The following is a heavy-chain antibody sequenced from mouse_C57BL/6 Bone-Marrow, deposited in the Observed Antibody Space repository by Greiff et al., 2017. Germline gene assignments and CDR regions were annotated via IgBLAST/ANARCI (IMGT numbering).Heavy chain of an antibody. CDR1: GFNIKNTY. CDR2: LDPANGNT. D-gene: IGHD1-1*01. Sequence: VHVKQSVAELVRPGASVKLSCTASGFNIKNTYMHWVKQRPEQGLEWIGRLDPANGNTKYAPKFQGKATITADTSSNTAYLQLSSLTSEDTAIYYCARRFITTVGGYFDVWGTGTTVTVSS. V-gene: IGHV14-3*01. J-gene: IGHJ1*03. CDR3: ARRFITTVGGYFDV.